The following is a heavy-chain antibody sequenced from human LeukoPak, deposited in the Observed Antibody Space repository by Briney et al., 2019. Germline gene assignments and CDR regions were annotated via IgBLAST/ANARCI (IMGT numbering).Heavy chain of an antibody. CDR2: IKAKAHGGTI. D-gene: IGHD1-26*01. CDR3: TTDGVGVEGATYDN. J-gene: IGHJ4*02. CDR1: GFTFSTYW. V-gene: IGHV3-15*01. Sequence: GGSLRLSCAASGFTFSTYWMTWVRQAPGKGLEWVGRIKAKAHGGTIEYAAPVKGRFTISRDDSKNTLYLQMNSLKTEDTAVYYCTTDGVGVEGATYDNWGQGTLVSVSS.